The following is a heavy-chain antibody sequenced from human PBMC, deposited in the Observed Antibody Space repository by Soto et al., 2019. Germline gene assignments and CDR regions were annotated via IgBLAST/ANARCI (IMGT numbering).Heavy chain of an antibody. CDR2: ISSSSSYI. Sequence: GGSLRLSCAASVFTFSSYAMSWVRQAPGKGLEWVSSISSSSSYIYYADSVKGRFTISRDNAKNSLYLQMNSLRAEDTAVYYCARAKVTMVRGVTYYYYYGMDVWGQGTTVTVSS. J-gene: IGHJ6*02. D-gene: IGHD3-10*01. CDR3: ARAKVTMVRGVTYYYYYGMDV. V-gene: IGHV3-21*01. CDR1: VFTFSSYA.